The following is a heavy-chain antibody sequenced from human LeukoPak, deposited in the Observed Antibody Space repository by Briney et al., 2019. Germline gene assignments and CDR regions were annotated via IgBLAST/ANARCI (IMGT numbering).Heavy chain of an antibody. D-gene: IGHD2-21*02. J-gene: IGHJ3*02. V-gene: IGHV3-53*01. CDR2: IYSGGST. CDR1: GFTVSSNY. Sequence: TGGSLRLSCAASGFTVSSNYMSWVRQAPGKGLEWVSVIYSGGSTYYADSVKGRFTISRDNSKNTLYLQMNSLRAEDTAVYHCATELRYCGGDCYSGAFDIWGQGTMVTVSS. CDR3: ATELRYCGGDCYSGAFDI.